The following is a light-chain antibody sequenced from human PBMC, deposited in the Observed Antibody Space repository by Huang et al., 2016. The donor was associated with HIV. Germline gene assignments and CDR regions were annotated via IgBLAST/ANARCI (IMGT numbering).Light chain of an antibody. J-gene: IGKJ4*01. CDR2: DAA. CDR1: QSVDFY. V-gene: IGKV3-11*01. Sequence: IVLTQSPATLSWSPGETATLSCRASQSVDFYLAWYQQRPGQAPRILIYDAANRATGTPDRFRGIGSGTDFTLTISSLEAEDFAVYYCQQRTNWPRLTFGGGTKVEIK. CDR3: QQRTNWPRLT.